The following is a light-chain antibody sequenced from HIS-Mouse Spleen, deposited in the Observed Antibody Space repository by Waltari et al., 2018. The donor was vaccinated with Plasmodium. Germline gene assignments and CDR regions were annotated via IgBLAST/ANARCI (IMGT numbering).Light chain of an antibody. CDR2: QDS. CDR1: KLGYKY. Sequence: SYELTQPPSVSVSPGQTASITCSGDKLGYKYACWYKQKPGQSPVLVIYQDSKRPSGIPERFPGSNSGNTATLTIGGTQAMDEADYYCQAWDSSTVVFGGGTKLTVL. CDR3: QAWDSSTVV. V-gene: IGLV3-1*01. J-gene: IGLJ2*01.